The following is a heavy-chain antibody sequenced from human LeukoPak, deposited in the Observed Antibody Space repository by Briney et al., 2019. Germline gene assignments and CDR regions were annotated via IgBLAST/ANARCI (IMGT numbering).Heavy chain of an antibody. V-gene: IGHV4-34*01. J-gene: IGHJ3*02. CDR3: ARLSTMGAFDI. CDR2: INHSGST. CDR1: GGSFSGYY. D-gene: IGHD3-10*01. Sequence: TSETLSLTCAVYGGSFSGYYWSWIRQPPGKGLEWIGEINHSGSTNYNPSLKSRVTISVDTSKNQFSLKLSSVTAADTAVYYCARLSTMGAFDIWGQGTMVTVSS.